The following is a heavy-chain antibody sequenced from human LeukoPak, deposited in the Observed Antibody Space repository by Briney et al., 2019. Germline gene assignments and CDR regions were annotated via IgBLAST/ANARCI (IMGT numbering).Heavy chain of an antibody. CDR3: VRNWDY. CDR1: GAFITNRY. J-gene: IGHJ4*02. V-gene: IGHV4-4*07. CDR2: ISTRRNT. Sequence: SESLSLACTVSGAFITNRYCSWVRQSAGKGLEWIGRISTRRNTNYNHTLKSRVTMSVDTSNKHFSLKLTSVTAADTAVYYCVRNWDYWGQGTLVTVSS. D-gene: IGHD1-1*01.